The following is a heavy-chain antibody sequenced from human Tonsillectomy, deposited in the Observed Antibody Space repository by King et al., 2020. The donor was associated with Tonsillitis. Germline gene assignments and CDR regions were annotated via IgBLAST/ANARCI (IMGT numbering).Heavy chain of an antibody. CDR3: ARVPASGWYADY. V-gene: IGHV3-48*03. J-gene: IGHJ4*02. CDR2: ICTIGSTI. CDR1: GFTFSSYE. Sequence: VQLVESGGGFIQPGGSLRLSCAASGFTFSSYEMNWVRQAPGKGREWVSYICTIGSTIYYADSVKGRFTISRDNAKSSLYLQMNSLRVADTAVYYCARVPASGWYADYWGQGTLVTVSS. D-gene: IGHD6-19*01.